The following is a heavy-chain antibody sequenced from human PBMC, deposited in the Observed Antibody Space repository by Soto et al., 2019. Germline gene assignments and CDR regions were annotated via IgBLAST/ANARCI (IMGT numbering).Heavy chain of an antibody. V-gene: IGHV3-30-3*01. Sequence: QVQLVESGGGVVQPGRSLRLSCAASGFTFSSYAVHWVRQAPGKGLEWVAVISFDGSNRYYADSLKGRFTISRDNSKNTLYLQVNSLRPEDTAVYYCARCPSGSDFYYYGMDVWGPGTAVTVSS. J-gene: IGHJ6*02. CDR1: GFTFSSYA. CDR3: ARCPSGSDFYYYGMDV. CDR2: ISFDGSNR. D-gene: IGHD6-19*01.